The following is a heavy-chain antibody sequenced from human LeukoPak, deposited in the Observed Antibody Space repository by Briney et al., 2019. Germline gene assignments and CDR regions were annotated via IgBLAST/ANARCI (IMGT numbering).Heavy chain of an antibody. V-gene: IGHV3-74*01. D-gene: IGHD2-21*02. Sequence: VGSLRLSCAASGFSFSRFWMHWVRQVPGKGLVWISRITSDGRNIDYADSVKGRFTISRDDAKNTLYLQMNSLRPDDTAVYFCVREDIVVVTTLDHWGQGSLVIVSS. CDR3: VREDIVVVTTLDH. CDR2: ITSDGRNI. J-gene: IGHJ4*02. CDR1: GFSFSRFW.